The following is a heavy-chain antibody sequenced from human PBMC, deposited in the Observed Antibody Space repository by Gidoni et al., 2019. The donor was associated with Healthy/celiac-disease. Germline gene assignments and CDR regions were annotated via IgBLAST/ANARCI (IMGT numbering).Heavy chain of an antibody. J-gene: IGHJ4*02. D-gene: IGHD6-13*01. CDR2: ISGSGGST. CDR3: AKDLQSGIAAAGTAQDFDY. CDR1: GFTFSSYA. V-gene: IGHV3-23*01. Sequence: EVQLLESGGGLVQPGGSLRLSCAASGFTFSSYAMSWVRQAPGKGLEWVSAISGSGGSTYYADSVKGRFTISRDNSKNTLYLQMNSLRAEDTAVYYCAKDLQSGIAAAGTAQDFDYWGQGTLVTVSS.